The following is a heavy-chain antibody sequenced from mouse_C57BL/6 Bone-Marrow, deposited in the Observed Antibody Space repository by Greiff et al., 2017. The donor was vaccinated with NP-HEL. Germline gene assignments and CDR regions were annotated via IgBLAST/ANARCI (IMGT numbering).Heavy chain of an antibody. V-gene: IGHV1-81*01. Sequence: QVQLQQSGAELARPGASVKLSCKASGYTFTSYGIRWVKQRTGQGLEWIGEIYPRSGSTYYNEKFKGKATLTADKSSSTADMELRSLTSEDSAVYDYAGIYYGAYYYYDSWGTGTAVTVSA. CDR2: IYPRSGST. D-gene: IGHD2-13*01. CDR1: GYTFTSYG. CDR3: AGIYYGAYYYYDS. J-gene: IGHJ1*03.